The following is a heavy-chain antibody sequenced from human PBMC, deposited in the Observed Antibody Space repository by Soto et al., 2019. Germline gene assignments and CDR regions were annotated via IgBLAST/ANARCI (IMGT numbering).Heavy chain of an antibody. CDR1: GFTFSRHT. Sequence: QVQLVESGGGVVPPGRSLRLSCGASGFTFSRHTIHWVRQAPGKGREWVAAVLYDGSNEYYADSVKGRFTISRDNSKNTMYLQMNSLRAEDTAVYYCAKGGFEYSGSFQDYLDVWGKGTTVTVS. CDR3: AKGGFEYSGSFQDYLDV. D-gene: IGHD3-10*01. J-gene: IGHJ6*03. V-gene: IGHV3-30*18. CDR2: VLYDGSNE.